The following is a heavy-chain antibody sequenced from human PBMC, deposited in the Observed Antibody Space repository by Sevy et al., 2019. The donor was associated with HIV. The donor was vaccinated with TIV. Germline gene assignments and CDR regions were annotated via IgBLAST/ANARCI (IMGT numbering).Heavy chain of an antibody. CDR3: AGAATKHYYYYYGMDV. J-gene: IGHJ6*02. CDR2: ISSSSSTI. Sequence: GGSLRLSCAASGFTFSSYSMIWVRQAPGKGLEWVSYISSSSSTIYYADSVKGRFTISRDNAKNSLYLQMNSLRDEDTAVYYCAGAATKHYYYYYGMDVWGQGTTVTVSS. CDR1: GFTFSSYS. V-gene: IGHV3-48*02. D-gene: IGHD6-25*01.